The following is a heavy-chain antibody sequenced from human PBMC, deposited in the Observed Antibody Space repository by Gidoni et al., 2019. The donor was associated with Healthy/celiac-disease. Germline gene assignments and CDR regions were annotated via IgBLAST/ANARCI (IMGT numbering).Heavy chain of an antibody. J-gene: IGHJ3*02. D-gene: IGHD3-9*01. CDR1: GFTFSDYY. V-gene: IGHV3-11*05. CDR2: ISSSSSYT. CDR3: ARGRLRYFDWSPWENDAFDI. Sequence: QVQLVESGGGLVKPGGSLRLSCAASGFTFSDYYMSWIRQAPGKGLEWVSYISSSSSYTNYADSVKGRFTISRDNAKNSLYLQMNSLRAEDTAVYYCARGRLRYFDWSPWENDAFDIWGQGTMVTVSS.